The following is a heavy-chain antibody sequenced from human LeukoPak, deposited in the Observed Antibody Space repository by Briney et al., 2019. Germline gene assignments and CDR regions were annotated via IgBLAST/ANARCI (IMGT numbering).Heavy chain of an antibody. CDR3: AKESRGSSPEF. CDR2: ITGSGDDA. V-gene: IGHV3-23*01. Sequence: GGSLRLSCAASVSTFSNYGMSWLRQAPGKGLEWVSAITGSGDDAYYADSVHGRFTMSRDNSKSTLYLQMSSLRVEDTAVYYCAKESRGSSPEFWGQGTLVTVSS. D-gene: IGHD1-26*01. CDR1: VSTFSNYG. J-gene: IGHJ1*01.